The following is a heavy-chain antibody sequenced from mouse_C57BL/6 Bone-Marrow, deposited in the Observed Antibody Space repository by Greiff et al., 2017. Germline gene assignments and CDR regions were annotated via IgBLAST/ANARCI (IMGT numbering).Heavy chain of an antibody. CDR2: IYPGNSDT. CDR3: TLHARDY. CDR1: GYTFTSYW. Sequence: EVQLQQSGTVLARPGASVKMSCKTSGYTFTSYWMHWVKQRPGQGLEWVGAIYPGNSDTSYNQKFKGKAKLTAVTSASTAYLALSRLTTDDSGDYYCTLHARDYWGQGTSVTVSS. V-gene: IGHV1-5*01. J-gene: IGHJ4*01.